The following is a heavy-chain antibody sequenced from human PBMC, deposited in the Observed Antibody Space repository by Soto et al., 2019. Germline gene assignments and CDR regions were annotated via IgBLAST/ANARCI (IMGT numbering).Heavy chain of an antibody. Sequence: QVQLVQSGPEVKKAGASEKVSCKASGYTFTTYGISWVRQAPGQGLEWMGWINNYNGNTAYAQRFQGRFTVTTDTYTSTAYMELTNLRSDDTAVYYCAKDAVSGDYISHLDHWGQGTLVAVSS. V-gene: IGHV1-18*01. J-gene: IGHJ4*02. CDR1: GYTFTTYG. D-gene: IGHD4-4*01. CDR3: AKDAVSGDYISHLDH. CDR2: INNYNGNT.